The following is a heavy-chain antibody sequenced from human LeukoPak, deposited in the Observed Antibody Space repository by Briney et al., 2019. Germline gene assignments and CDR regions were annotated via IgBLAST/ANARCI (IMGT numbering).Heavy chain of an antibody. CDR3: AREAPIPGIAAAGNWFDR. CDR2: ISAYNGNT. J-gene: IGHJ5*02. D-gene: IGHD6-13*01. V-gene: IGHV1-18*01. CDR1: GYTFTSYG. Sequence: ASVKVSCKAFGYTFTSYGSSWVRQAPGQGLEWMGWISAYNGNTNYAQKLQGRVTMTTDTSTSTAYMELRSLRSDDTAVYYCAREAPIPGIAAAGNWFDRWGQGTLVTVSS.